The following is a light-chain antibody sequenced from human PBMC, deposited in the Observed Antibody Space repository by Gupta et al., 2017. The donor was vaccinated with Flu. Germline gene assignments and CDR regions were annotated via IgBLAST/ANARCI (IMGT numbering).Light chain of an antibody. CDR2: GAF. V-gene: IGKV1-33*01. CDR3: QHFHACPYS. CDR1: QDIRLH. Sequence: GDRVTITCQASQDIRLHLNWFQQKRGKAPKLLIYGAFNLETGVSSRFSGSGSATRFSFTISGLQPEDSATYYCQHFHACPYSFGQGTKVEI. J-gene: IGKJ2*03.